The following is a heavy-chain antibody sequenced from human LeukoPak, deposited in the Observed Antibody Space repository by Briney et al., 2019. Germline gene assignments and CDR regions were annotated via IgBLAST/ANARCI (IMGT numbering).Heavy chain of an antibody. V-gene: IGHV1-46*01. CDR1: GYTFTSYH. CDR2: INPSGGST. J-gene: IGHJ4*02. D-gene: IGHD3-9*01. Sequence: ASVKVSCKASGYTFTSYHMHWVRQAPGQGLEWMGIINPSGGSTNYAQKFQGRVTITADESTSTAYMELSSLRSEDTAVYYCARGGILRYFDWLLEEYYFDYWGQGTLVTVSS. CDR3: ARGGILRYFDWLLEEYYFDY.